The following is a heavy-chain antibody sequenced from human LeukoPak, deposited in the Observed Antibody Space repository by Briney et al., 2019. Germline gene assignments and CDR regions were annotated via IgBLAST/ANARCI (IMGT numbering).Heavy chain of an antibody. CDR3: ARGSLGDYGNWFDL. V-gene: IGHV4-59*01. CDR2: MYYSGST. D-gene: IGHD4-17*01. CDR1: GGSISRDY. J-gene: IGHJ5*02. Sequence: SETLSLTCSVSGGSISRDYWSWIRQPPGKGLEWIGYMYYSGSTNFNPSLKTRVTISVDTSKNHFFLKMSSVTAVDTAVYYCARGSLGDYGNWFDLWGQGTLVTVSS.